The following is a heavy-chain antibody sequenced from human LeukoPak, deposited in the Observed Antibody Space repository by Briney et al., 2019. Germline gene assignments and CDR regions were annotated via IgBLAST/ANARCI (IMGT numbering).Heavy chain of an antibody. J-gene: IGHJ4*02. CDR3: AREGYSSTNYFDY. Sequence: GGSLRLSCAASGFTFSSYWMHWVRQAPGKGLVWVSRINSDGSSTSYADSVKGRFPISRDNAKNTLYLQMNSLRAEDTAVYYCAREGYSSTNYFDYWGQGTLVTVSS. CDR1: GFTFSSYW. CDR2: INSDGSST. D-gene: IGHD6-13*01. V-gene: IGHV3-74*01.